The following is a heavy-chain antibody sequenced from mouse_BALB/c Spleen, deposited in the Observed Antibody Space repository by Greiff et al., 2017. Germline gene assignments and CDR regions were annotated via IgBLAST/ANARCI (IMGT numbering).Heavy chain of an antibody. J-gene: IGHJ3*01. D-gene: IGHD1-1*01. CDR3: ARWGATVGAY. CDR1: GFTFSSFG. V-gene: IGHV5-17*02. Sequence: EVKVEESGGGLVQPGGSRKLSCAASGFTFSSFGMHWVRQAPEKGLEWVAYISSGSSTIYYADTVKGRFTISRDNPKNTLFLQMTSLRSEDTAMYYCARWGATVGAYWGQGTLVTVSA. CDR2: ISSGSSTI.